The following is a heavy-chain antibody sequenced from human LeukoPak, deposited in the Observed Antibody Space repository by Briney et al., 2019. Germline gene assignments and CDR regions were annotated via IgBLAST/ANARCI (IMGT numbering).Heavy chain of an antibody. CDR1: GFTFSRYG. V-gene: IGHV3-33*03. D-gene: IGHD3-10*01. CDR2: IWAAGKNQ. J-gene: IGHJ3*02. CDR3: VKESGPFGAFDI. Sequence: GGSLRLSCAASGFTFSRYGMHWVRQAPGKGLEWVVVIWAAGKNQYYTDSVKGRFTISRDNSKNMLYLQMDSLRGEDTAVYYCVKESGPFGAFDIWGQGTMVTVSS.